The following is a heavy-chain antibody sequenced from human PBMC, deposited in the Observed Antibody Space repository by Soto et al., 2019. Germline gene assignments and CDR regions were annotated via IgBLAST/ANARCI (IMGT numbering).Heavy chain of an antibody. Sequence: GGSLRLSCAVSGFSFGSSWMSWVRQAPGKGLEWLASIKDDGSERYYLDSVKGRFTISRDNAKDSLSLQMNSLRGEDTAFYYCARDVGPVTIFGEALSGYFDFWGQGTLVTVSS. CDR3: ARDVGPVTIFGEALSGYFDF. CDR1: GFSFGSSW. V-gene: IGHV3-7*03. D-gene: IGHD3-3*01. J-gene: IGHJ4*02. CDR2: IKDDGSER.